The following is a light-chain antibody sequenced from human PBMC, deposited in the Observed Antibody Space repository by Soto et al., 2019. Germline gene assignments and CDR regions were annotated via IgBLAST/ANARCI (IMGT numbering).Light chain of an antibody. V-gene: IGKV3-20*01. CDR1: ENVATSY. J-gene: IGKJ2*01. Sequence: EIVLTQSPGTLSSSPGERATLSCRASENVATSYLGWYQQKPGQAPRLLISGTSTRATGIPDRFSGGGSGTDFNLTISRLEPEDSAIYFCQEYGRSPYTFGLGTKLEIK. CDR3: QEYGRSPYT. CDR2: GTS.